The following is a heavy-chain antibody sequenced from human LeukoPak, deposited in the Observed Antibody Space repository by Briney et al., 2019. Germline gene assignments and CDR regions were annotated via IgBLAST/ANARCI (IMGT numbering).Heavy chain of an antibody. CDR1: GGSISSYY. J-gene: IGHJ3*02. CDR3: ARRRVATIRVQYGDFDI. D-gene: IGHD5-12*01. Sequence: SETLSLTCTVSGGSISSYYWSWIRQPPGKGLEWIGYIYYSGSTNYNPSLKSRVTISVDTSKNQFSLKPSSVTAADTAVYYCARRRVATIRVQYGDFDIWGQGTMVTVSS. CDR2: IYYSGST. V-gene: IGHV4-59*12.